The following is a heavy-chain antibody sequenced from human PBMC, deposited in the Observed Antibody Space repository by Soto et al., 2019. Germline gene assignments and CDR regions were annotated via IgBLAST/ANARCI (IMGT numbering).Heavy chain of an antibody. Sequence: PGGSLRLSCVASGFTFSRYGIHWVRQAPGKGLEWVGVISSDGKTKYYADFVKGRFTISRDNSKNTLYLQMDSLRPEDTAVYYCEKEVAVAGDLDYWGHGTLVTVSS. D-gene: IGHD6-19*01. CDR2: ISSDGKTK. J-gene: IGHJ4*01. V-gene: IGHV3-30*18. CDR3: EKEVAVAGDLDY. CDR1: GFTFSRYG.